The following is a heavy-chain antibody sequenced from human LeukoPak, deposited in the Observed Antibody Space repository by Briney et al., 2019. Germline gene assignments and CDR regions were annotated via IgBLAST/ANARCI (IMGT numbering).Heavy chain of an antibody. CDR3: AVQRTLWQQVLDH. CDR2: IRYDGSNK. V-gene: IGHV3-30*02. J-gene: IGHJ4*02. Sequence: GGSLRLSCAASGFTFSSYGMHWVRQAPGKGLEWVAFIRYDGSNKYYADSAKGRFTISRDNSKNTLYLQMNSLRAEDTAVYYCAVQRTLWQQVLDHWGQGVLVTVSS. CDR1: GFTFSSYG. D-gene: IGHD6-13*01.